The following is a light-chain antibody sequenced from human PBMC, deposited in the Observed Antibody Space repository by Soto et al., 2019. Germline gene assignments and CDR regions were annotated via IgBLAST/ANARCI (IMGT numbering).Light chain of an antibody. CDR1: RSISDW. CDR3: LQYSSHSWT. J-gene: IGKJ1*01. CDR2: AAS. Sequence: DIQMTQSPSSLSPSVGDRVTITCRAGRSISDWLAWYQQKPGTAPDLLIFAASNLKSGVSSRFSGSGSGTEFTLTISRLQPDDVATYYCLQYSSHSWTFGQGTKVDIK. V-gene: IGKV1-5*01.